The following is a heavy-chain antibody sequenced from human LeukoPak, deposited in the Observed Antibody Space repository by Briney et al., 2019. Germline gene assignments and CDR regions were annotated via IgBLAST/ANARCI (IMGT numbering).Heavy chain of an antibody. Sequence: SVKVSFKASGGTFSSYAISWVRQAPGQGLEWMGGIIPIFGTANYAQKFQGRVTITADESTSTAYMELSSLRSEDTAVYYCARSWYYDSSGYRYYYYGMDVWGQGTTVTVSS. CDR2: IIPIFGTA. J-gene: IGHJ6*02. CDR1: GGTFSSYA. V-gene: IGHV1-69*13. CDR3: ARSWYYDSSGYRYYYYGMDV. D-gene: IGHD3-22*01.